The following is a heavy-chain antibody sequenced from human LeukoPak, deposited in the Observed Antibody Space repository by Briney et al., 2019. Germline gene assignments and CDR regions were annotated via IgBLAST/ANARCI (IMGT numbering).Heavy chain of an antibody. CDR2: IKSNADGGTP. J-gene: IGHJ4*02. D-gene: IGHD2/OR15-2a*01. V-gene: IGHV3-15*01. CDR3: TTFYHEYSPY. CDR1: GCIFMNAW. Sequence: GRSLRLSCAASGCIFMNAWMIWVRQAPGKGLEWVGRIKSNADGGTPDYAAPARGSFIISRDDSKNTLYLQMNSLKTEDTAVYYCTTFYHEYSPYWGRGTLVTVSS.